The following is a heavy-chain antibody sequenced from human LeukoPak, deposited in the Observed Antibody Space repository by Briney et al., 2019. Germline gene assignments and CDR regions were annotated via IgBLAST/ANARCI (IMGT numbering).Heavy chain of an antibody. CDR3: ARETGSAVGSTDFDY. J-gene: IGHJ4*02. CDR2: ISYDGSNR. D-gene: IGHD4-17*01. CDR1: GFTFSSYA. V-gene: IGHV3-30-3*01. Sequence: GGSLRLSCAASGFTFSSYAMHWVRQAPGKGLEWVAVISYDGSNRYYADSVKGRFTISRDNSKNTLYLQMNSLRAEDTAVYYCARETGSAVGSTDFDYWGQGTLVTVSS.